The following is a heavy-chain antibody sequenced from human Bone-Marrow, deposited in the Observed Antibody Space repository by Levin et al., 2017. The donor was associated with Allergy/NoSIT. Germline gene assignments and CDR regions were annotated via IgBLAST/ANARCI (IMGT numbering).Heavy chain of an antibody. Sequence: PGGSLRLSCEASGFNFNIYSMNWVRQAPGKGLEWVSSISSGSTYVYYADSEKGRFTISRDNSKNSLFLQMKSLRVEDTGIYYCARDSAYYSDTTTGYSTSGAFDIWGQGTMVTVSS. V-gene: IGHV3-21*01. CDR2: ISSGSTYV. J-gene: IGHJ3*02. D-gene: IGHD3-22*01. CDR1: GFNFNIYS. CDR3: ARDSAYYSDTTTGYSTSGAFDI.